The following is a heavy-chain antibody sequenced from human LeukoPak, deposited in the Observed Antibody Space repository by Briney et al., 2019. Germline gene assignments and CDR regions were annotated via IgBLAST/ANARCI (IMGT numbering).Heavy chain of an antibody. CDR3: ARDYVYAFDY. CDR2: ISGDGNAK. Sequence: GGSLTLSCAASGFSYSSYSINWLREAPGKGREWVADISGDGNAKHYRDSVNGRFTISRDNAKNALYLQMNSLIADGTAVYFCARDYVYAFDYWGQGTLVTVSS. V-gene: IGHV3-48*01. D-gene: IGHD2/OR15-2a*01. CDR1: GFSYSSYS. J-gene: IGHJ4*02.